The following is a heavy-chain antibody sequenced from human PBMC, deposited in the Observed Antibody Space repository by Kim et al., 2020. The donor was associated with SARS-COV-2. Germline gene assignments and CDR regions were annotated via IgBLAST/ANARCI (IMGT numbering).Heavy chain of an antibody. CDR2: ISRSGGTI. J-gene: IGHJ4*02. Sequence: GGSLRLSCATSGFSFSSYSMNWVRQVPGKGLECISYISRSGGTISYADSVKGRFTISRDNAKNELYLQMNSLRDEDTAVYYCASDFDDSESYPKRGEDWGQGTPVTVSS. CDR3: ASDFDDSESYPKRGED. D-gene: IGHD3-10*01. V-gene: IGHV3-48*02. CDR1: GFSFSSYS.